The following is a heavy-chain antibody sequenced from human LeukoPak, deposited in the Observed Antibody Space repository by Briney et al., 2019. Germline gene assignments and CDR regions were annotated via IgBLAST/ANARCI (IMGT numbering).Heavy chain of an antibody. J-gene: IGHJ4*02. Sequence: GESLLISCTASVYTFTGYYMHWVRQAPGQGLEWMGRSNPNSGGTNSAQKFQGRVTMTRDTSISTAYMELSRLGSDDAAVDYCARDGSSSGRDSYFDYWGQGTLVTVSS. V-gene: IGHV1-2*06. CDR3: ARDGSSSGRDSYFDY. CDR2: SNPNSGGT. D-gene: IGHD6-6*01. CDR1: VYTFTGYY.